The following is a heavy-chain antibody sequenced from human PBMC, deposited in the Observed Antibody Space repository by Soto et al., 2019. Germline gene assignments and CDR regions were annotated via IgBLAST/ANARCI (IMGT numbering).Heavy chain of an antibody. D-gene: IGHD2-2*01. Sequence: EVQLVESGGGLVQPGGSLRLSCAASGFTFSSYSMNWVRQAPGKGLEWVSYISSSSSTIYYADYVKGLFTISRANGKNSLYLQMNSLRDEDTAVYYCARDWVEKGLVVPAAKVDCWGQGTLVTVSS. CDR2: ISSSSSTI. J-gene: IGHJ4*02. V-gene: IGHV3-48*02. CDR1: GFTFSSYS. CDR3: ARDWVEKGLVVPAAKVDC.